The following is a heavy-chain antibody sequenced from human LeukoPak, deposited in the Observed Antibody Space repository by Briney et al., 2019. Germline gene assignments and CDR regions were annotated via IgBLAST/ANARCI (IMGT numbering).Heavy chain of an antibody. J-gene: IGHJ4*02. V-gene: IGHV3-23*01. CDR2: ISGSGGST. D-gene: IGHD3-3*01. CDR1: GFTFSSYA. Sequence: GGSLRLSCAASGFTFSSYAMSWVRQAPGKGLEWVSAISGSGGSTYYADSVKGRFTISRDNSKNTLYLQMNSLRAEDTAVYYCAKDWVRYDFWSGPSTFDYWGQGTLVTVSS. CDR3: AKDWVRYDFWSGPSTFDY.